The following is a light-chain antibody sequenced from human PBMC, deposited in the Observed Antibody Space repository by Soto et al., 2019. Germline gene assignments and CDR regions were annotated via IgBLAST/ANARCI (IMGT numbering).Light chain of an antibody. CDR2: GAS. CDR1: QSVSSN. J-gene: IGKJ2*01. CDR3: QHYNNWPPYT. Sequence: EIVMTQSPATLSVSPGERATLSCRASQSVSSNLAWYQQKPGQAPRLLIYGASTRATGIPARFSGSGSGTDFTLTVISLQSEDFAVYYCQHYNNWPPYTFGQGTKLEIK. V-gene: IGKV3-15*01.